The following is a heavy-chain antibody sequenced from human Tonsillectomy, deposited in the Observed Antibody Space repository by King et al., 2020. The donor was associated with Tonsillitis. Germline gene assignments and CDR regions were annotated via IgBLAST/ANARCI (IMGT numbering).Heavy chain of an antibody. CDR2: INAGNGNT. D-gene: IGHD2-21*01. J-gene: IGHJ4*01. V-gene: IGHV1-3*01. Sequence: QLVQSGAEVKKPGASVKVSCKASGYTFTSYAMHVVRQAPGQRLEWMGWINAGNGNTKYSQKFQGRVTTTRDTSASPAYMELSSLRSEDTAVYYCASFRSCGGVLADPVDNWGPVTLVTV. CDR3: ASFRSCGGVLADPVDN. CDR1: GYTFTSYA.